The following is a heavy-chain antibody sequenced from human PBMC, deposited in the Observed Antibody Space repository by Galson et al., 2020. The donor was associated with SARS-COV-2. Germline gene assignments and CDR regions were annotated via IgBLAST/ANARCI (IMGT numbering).Heavy chain of an antibody. CDR2: IGTAGDT. V-gene: IGHV3-13*01. CDR1: GFTFSSYD. D-gene: IGHD6-19*01. Sequence: GESLKLSCAASGFTFSSYDMHWVRQATGKGLEWVSAIGTAGDTYYPGSVKGRFTISRENAKNSLYLQMNSLRAGDTAVYYCARGTSSGWQYYFDYWGQGTLVTVSS. CDR3: ARGTSSGWQYYFDY. J-gene: IGHJ4*02.